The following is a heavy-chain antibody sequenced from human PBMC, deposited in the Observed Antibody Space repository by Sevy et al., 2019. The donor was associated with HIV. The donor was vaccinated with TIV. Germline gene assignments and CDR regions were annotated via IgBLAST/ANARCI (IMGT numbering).Heavy chain of an antibody. J-gene: IGHJ4*02. CDR3: ARLIEGGYTHLFDF. V-gene: IGHV3-30*03. CDR2: ISNDGSKT. D-gene: IGHD1-26*01. Sequence: GSLRLSCAVSGFPFSDYQMHWVRQAPGKGLEWLAVISNDGSKTYYADSVKGRFTFSRDNSKNTLYLHMNSLRAEDTAVYYCARLIEGGYTHLFDFWGQGILVTVSS. CDR1: GFPFSDYQ.